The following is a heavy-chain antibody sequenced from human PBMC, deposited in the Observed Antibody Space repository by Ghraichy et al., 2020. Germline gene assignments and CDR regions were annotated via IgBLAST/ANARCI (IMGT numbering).Heavy chain of an antibody. V-gene: IGHV3-74*01. CDR2: INSDGSSA. D-gene: IGHD4-17*01. Sequence: GEPLNISCAASEFTFSSYWMHWVRQAPGKGLVWVSSINSDGSSATYPDSVKGRFTISRDNAKNTLYLQMHSLRAEDTALYYCVRQAYYYYAMDVWGQGTTVTVSS. CDR1: EFTFSSYW. CDR3: VRQAYYYYAMDV. J-gene: IGHJ6*02.